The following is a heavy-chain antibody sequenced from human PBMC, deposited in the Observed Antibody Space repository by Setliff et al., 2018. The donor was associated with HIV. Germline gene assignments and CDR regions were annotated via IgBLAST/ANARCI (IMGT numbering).Heavy chain of an antibody. D-gene: IGHD6-19*01. J-gene: IGHJ4*02. Sequence: SVKVSCTASGGTFRSYGFTWVRQAPGQGLEWMGGIIPLPRTTIYAQKLQGRVTITADESTSTVYTDLRSLRSEDAAVYYCASPRPYSSGFYDSWGQGTLVTVSS. CDR2: IIPLPRTT. CDR1: GGTFRSYG. CDR3: ASPRPYSSGFYDS. V-gene: IGHV1-69*13.